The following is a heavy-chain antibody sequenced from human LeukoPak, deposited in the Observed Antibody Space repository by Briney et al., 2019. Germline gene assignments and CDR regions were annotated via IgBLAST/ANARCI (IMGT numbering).Heavy chain of an antibody. CDR1: GFTFSSYS. V-gene: IGHV3-21*01. J-gene: IGHJ4*02. D-gene: IGHD2-2*01. CDR3: ARAVCSSTSCYFDY. Sequence: GGSLRLSCAASGFTFSSYSMNWVRPAPGKGLECVSSISSSSSYIYYADSVKGRFTISRDNAKNSLYLQMNSLRAEDTAVYYCARAVCSSTSCYFDYWGQGTLVTVSS. CDR2: ISSSSSYI.